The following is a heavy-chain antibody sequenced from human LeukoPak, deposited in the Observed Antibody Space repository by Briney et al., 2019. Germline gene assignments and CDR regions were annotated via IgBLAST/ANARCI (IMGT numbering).Heavy chain of an antibody. CDR1: GFTFSSYA. V-gene: IGHV3-23*01. Sequence: GGSLRLSCAASGFTFSSYAVSWVRQAPGKGLEWVSAISGSGGSTYYADSVKGRFTISRDNSKNTLYLQMNSLRAEDTAVYYCAKATIVVVVAAYYFDYWGQGTLVTVSS. CDR2: ISGSGGST. J-gene: IGHJ4*02. D-gene: IGHD2-15*01. CDR3: AKATIVVVVAAYYFDY.